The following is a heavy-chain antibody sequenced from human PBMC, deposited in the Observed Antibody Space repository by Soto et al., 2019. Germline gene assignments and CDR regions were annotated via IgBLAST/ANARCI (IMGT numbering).Heavy chain of an antibody. CDR2: ISARGEKT. Sequence: LRLSCAASVFTLNSYAMNWVRQAPGKGLEWVSGISARGEKTYYADSVKGRFTISRDNSKNTVYLQMNSLRAKDTAVFYCAKALPMYYYDSSGYSDYYYDMDVWGQGTTVTV. J-gene: IGHJ6*02. D-gene: IGHD3-22*01. V-gene: IGHV3-23*01. CDR1: VFTLNSYA. CDR3: AKALPMYYYDSSGYSDYYYDMDV.